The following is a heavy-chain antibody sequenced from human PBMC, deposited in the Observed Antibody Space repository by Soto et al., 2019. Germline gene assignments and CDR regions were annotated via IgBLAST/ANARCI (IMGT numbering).Heavy chain of an antibody. D-gene: IGHD1-26*01. CDR2: ITTTSSTI. Sequence: EVQLVESGGGLVQPGGSLRLSCAASGFTLSTYNMNWVRQAPGKGLEWVSYITTTSSTIHYTDSVKGRFTISRDNAKXXXXXXXXXLRDEDTAVYYCVRDSSFSFDHWGQGILVTVSS. CDR3: VRDSSFSFDH. CDR1: GFTLSTYN. V-gene: IGHV3-48*02. J-gene: IGHJ4*02.